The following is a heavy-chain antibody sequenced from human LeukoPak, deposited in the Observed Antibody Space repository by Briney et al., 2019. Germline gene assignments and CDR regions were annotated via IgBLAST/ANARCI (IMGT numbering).Heavy chain of an antibody. Sequence: GASVKVSCKASGYTFTRYYMHWVRQAPGQGLEWMGIINPNGGSTSYAQKFQGRVTMTSDTSTTTVYMELSSLRSEDTAVNYCARAYDGADAFDIWGQGTMVSVSS. CDR2: INPNGGST. D-gene: IGHD4-23*01. V-gene: IGHV1-46*01. J-gene: IGHJ3*02. CDR3: ARAYDGADAFDI. CDR1: GYTFTRYY.